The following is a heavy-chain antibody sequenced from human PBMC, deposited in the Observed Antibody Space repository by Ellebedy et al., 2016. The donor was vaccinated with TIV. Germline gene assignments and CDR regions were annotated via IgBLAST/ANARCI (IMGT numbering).Heavy chain of an antibody. V-gene: IGHV3-15*01. CDR1: GLTFDKAW. CDR2: IKSKTDGWTT. J-gene: IGHJ4*02. CDR3: TTAPDY. Sequence: PGGSLRLSCVASGLTFDKAWLTWVRQPPGKGLEWVGRIKSKTDGWTTDYAAPVKGRFTISRDDSKNTLYLQMNSLKTEDTAVYYCTTAPDYWGQGTLVTVSS.